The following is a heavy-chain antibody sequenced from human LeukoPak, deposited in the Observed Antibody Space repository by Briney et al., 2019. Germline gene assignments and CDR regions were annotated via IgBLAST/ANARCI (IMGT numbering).Heavy chain of an antibody. Sequence: GGSLRLSCAASGFTFSSYAMHWVRQAPGKGLEWVAVISYDGSNKYYADSVKGRFTISRDNSKNTLYLQMNSLRAEDTAVYYCARDSSGYDNGGFDYWGQGTLVTVS. J-gene: IGHJ4*02. V-gene: IGHV3-30*04. CDR1: GFTFSSYA. CDR3: ARDSSGYDNGGFDY. D-gene: IGHD5-12*01. CDR2: ISYDGSNK.